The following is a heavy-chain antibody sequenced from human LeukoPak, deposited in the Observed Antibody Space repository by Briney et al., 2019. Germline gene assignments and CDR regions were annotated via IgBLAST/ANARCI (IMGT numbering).Heavy chain of an antibody. CDR3: AKGYCSGSCYNGLDY. D-gene: IGHD2-15*01. Sequence: GGSLRLSCAASGFTFSTYGMHWVRQAPGKGREWVAFIRFDGTNKYYADSVKGRFAISRDSSKNTLYLQMNSLRAEDTAVYYCAKGYCSGSCYNGLDYWGQGTLVTVSS. CDR1: GFTFSTYG. CDR2: IRFDGTNK. V-gene: IGHV3-30*02. J-gene: IGHJ4*02.